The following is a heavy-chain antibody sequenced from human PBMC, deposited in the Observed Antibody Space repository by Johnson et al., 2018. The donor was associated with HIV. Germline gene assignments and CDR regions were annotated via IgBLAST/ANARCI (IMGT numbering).Heavy chain of an antibody. D-gene: IGHD6-6*01. Sequence: QVQLVESVGGVVQPGKSLRLSCSASRFTFSNYAMNWVRQAPGKGLEWVAFIRYDGSNKYYADSVKGRFTISRDNSKNTLYLQMNSLRAEDTAVYYCAKRVPSKQLVDAFDIWGQGTMVTVSS. CDR1: RFTFSNYA. CDR2: IRYDGSNK. CDR3: AKRVPSKQLVDAFDI. J-gene: IGHJ3*02. V-gene: IGHV3-30*02.